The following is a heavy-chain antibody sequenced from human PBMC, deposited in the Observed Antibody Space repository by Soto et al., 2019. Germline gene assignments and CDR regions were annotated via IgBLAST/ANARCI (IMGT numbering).Heavy chain of an antibody. Sequence: SETLSLTCTVSGDSISSGDYYWSWIRQPPGKGLEWIGYIYYSGSTNYNPSLKSRVTISVDTSKNQFSLKLSSVTAADTAVYYCARGRIERQLGAKREYYFDYWGQGTLVTVSS. CDR1: GDSISSGDYY. CDR3: ARGRIERQLGAKREYYFDY. CDR2: IYYSGST. V-gene: IGHV4-61*08. J-gene: IGHJ4*02. D-gene: IGHD6-6*01.